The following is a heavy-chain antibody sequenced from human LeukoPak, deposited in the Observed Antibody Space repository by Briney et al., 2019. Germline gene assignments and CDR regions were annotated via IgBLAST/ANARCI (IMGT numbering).Heavy chain of an antibody. CDR3: ARSLLLWFGEFENAFDI. J-gene: IGHJ3*02. V-gene: IGHV1-69*13. CDR1: GGTFSSYA. D-gene: IGHD3-10*01. CDR2: IIPIFGTA. Sequence: SVKVSCKASGGTFSSYAISWVRQAPGQGLEWMGGIIPIFGTANYAQKFQGRVTITADESTSTAYMELSSLRSEDTAVYYCARSLLLWFGEFENAFDIWGQGTMVTVSS.